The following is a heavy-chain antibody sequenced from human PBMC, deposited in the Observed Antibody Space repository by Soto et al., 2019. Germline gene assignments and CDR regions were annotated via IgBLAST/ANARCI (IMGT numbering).Heavy chain of an antibody. CDR1: GYTFTNYG. CDR3: ESGHTPRKNSGSENYYYYYSVMDV. V-gene: IGHV1-18*01. Sequence: ASVKVSCKASGYTFTNYGISCVRQAPGQGLEWMGWISAYNGNTNYAQKLQGRVTMTTDTSTSTAYMELRSLRSDDTAVYYCESGHTPRKNSGSENYYYYYSVMDVWG. J-gene: IGHJ6*02. CDR2: ISAYNGNT. D-gene: IGHD3-22*01.